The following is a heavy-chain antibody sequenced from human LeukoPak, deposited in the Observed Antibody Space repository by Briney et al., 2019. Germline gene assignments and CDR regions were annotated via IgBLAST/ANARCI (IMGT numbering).Heavy chain of an antibody. Sequence: GGSLRLSCAASGFTFSSFTMNWVRQAPGKGLEWVSSISSTSTYIHYADSVKGRFTISRDNAKNSLYLQMNSLRAEDTAVYYCASSIPMVRGDYWGQGTLVTVSS. D-gene: IGHD3-10*01. J-gene: IGHJ4*02. V-gene: IGHV3-21*01. CDR2: ISSTSTYI. CDR1: GFTFSSFT. CDR3: ASSIPMVRGDY.